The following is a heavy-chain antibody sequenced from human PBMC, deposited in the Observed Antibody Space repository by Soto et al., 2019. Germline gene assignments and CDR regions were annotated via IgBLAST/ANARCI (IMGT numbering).Heavy chain of an antibody. CDR3: ARCSLVTHYYPYSTDV. Sequence: TSETLSLTCAVSSDSISRSHWLTWVRQSPGKGLEWLGDIYYSGSVYYNPSLRSRISISMDKSNNQFSLNLSSVTAADTAVYYCARCSLVTHYYPYSTDVWGKGTPVTLSS. V-gene: IGHV4-4*02. J-gene: IGHJ6*03. CDR1: SDSISRSHW. D-gene: IGHD2-21*02. CDR2: IYYSGSV.